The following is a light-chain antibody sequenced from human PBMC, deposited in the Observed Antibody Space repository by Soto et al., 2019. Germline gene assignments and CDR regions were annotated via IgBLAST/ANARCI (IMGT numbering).Light chain of an antibody. CDR1: QSVSRYY. J-gene: IGKJ4*01. Sequence: TVLTQSPATLSLSPGERATLSCRASQSVSRYYLSWYQQKPGQAPRLLIYGASTRATGIPARFSGSGSGTDFTLTITSLQLEDFAVYYCQQALSFGGGTRAEI. CDR2: GAS. V-gene: IGKV3D-7*01. CDR3: QQALS.